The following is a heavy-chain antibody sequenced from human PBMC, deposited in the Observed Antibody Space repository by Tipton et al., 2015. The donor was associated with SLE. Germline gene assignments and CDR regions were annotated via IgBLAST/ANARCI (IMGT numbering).Heavy chain of an antibody. CDR2: IYDGGST. CDR1: GGSTSCNDW. CDR3: ARRRAATGLFSERGWFDP. J-gene: IGHJ5*02. V-gene: IGHV4-4*02. D-gene: IGHD6-25*01. Sequence: LRLSCAVCGGSTSCNDWCNWVRQPPVKGLEWTGKIYDGGSTNYNPSLKSRVTTSLDKSKNQFSLNLSSVTAADTAVYYCARRRAATGLFSERGWFDPWGQGALVTVSS.